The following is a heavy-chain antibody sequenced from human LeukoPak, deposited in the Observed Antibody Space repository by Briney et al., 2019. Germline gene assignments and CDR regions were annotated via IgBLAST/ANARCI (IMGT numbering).Heavy chain of an antibody. V-gene: IGHV3-11*06. Sequence: GGSLRLSCAASGFTFSDYYMSWIRQAPGKGLEWVSSISGTNSYIYYADSVKGRFTISRDNAKNSLYLQMNSLRAEDTAVYYCARIPNSANFPNWFDPWGQGTLVTVSS. CDR2: ISGTNSYI. CDR1: GFTFSDYY. J-gene: IGHJ5*02. CDR3: ARIPNSANFPNWFDP. D-gene: IGHD4/OR15-4a*01.